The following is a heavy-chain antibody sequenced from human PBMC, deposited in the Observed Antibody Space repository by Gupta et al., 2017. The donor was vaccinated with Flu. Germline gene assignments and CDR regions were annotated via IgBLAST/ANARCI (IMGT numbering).Heavy chain of an antibody. D-gene: IGHD6-19*01. CDR2: ISSSSSYI. CDR1: GFTFSSYS. V-gene: IGHV3-21*01. J-gene: IGHJ4*02. CDR3: ARDVEIAVAGTFLGRTFDY. Sequence: EVQLVESGGGLVKPGGSLRLSCAASGFTFSSYSMNWVRQAPGKGLEWVSSISSSSSYIYYADSVKGRFTISRDNAKNSLYLQMNSLRAEDTAVYYCARDVEIAVAGTFLGRTFDYWGQGTLVTVSS.